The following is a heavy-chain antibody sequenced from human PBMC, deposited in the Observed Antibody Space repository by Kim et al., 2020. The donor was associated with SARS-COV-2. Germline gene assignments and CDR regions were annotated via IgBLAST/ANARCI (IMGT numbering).Heavy chain of an antibody. CDR1: GFTFGAYA. V-gene: IGHV3-9*01. Sequence: GGSLRLSCAASGFTFGAYAMYWVRLAPGKGLEWVSGITWDSGTLFYADSVKGRFTISRDNAKNSLYLQMNSLRPEDTALYYCAKTSSGGHYFDYWGQGTL. J-gene: IGHJ4*02. CDR2: ITWDSGTL. D-gene: IGHD3-16*01. CDR3: AKTSSGGHYFDY.